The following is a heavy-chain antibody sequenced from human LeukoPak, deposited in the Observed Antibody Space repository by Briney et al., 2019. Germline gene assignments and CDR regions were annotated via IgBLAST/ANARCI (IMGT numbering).Heavy chain of an antibody. Sequence: SETLSLTCTVSGGSISSSSYYWGWSRQPRGKGLEWIVSIYYSGSTYYNPAVKSRVTISVYTAKNEFSLKLSSVTAADTAVYYCARRYSSSWYYYYYMDVWGKGTTVTVSS. J-gene: IGHJ6*03. CDR1: GGSISSSSYY. D-gene: IGHD6-13*01. V-gene: IGHV4-39*07. CDR2: IYYSGST. CDR3: ARRYSSSWYYYYYMDV.